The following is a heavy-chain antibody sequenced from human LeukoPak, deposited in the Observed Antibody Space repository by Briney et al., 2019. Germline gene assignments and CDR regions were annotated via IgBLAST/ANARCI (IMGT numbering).Heavy chain of an antibody. J-gene: IGHJ4*02. CDR2: IRTTAEGAKYA. Sequence: GGSLRLSCATSGFSFTDYPMNWVRQAPGKGLEWISHIRTTAEGAKYAYCADSVKGRVTISRDDGKNTLYLHMNSPRDDDTAVYYCATDQRYAFDYWGQGILVTVSS. V-gene: IGHV3-48*02. CDR3: ATDQRYAFDY. CDR1: GFSFTDYP. D-gene: IGHD3-9*01.